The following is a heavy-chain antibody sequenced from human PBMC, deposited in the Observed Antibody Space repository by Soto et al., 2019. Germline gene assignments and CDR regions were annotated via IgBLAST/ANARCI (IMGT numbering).Heavy chain of an antibody. J-gene: IGHJ4*02. V-gene: IGHV1-46*01. D-gene: IGHD3-22*01. CDR1: GYTFTSYY. CDR3: ARDVADYYDSSGYYY. Sequence: GASVKVSCKASGYTFTSYYMHWVRQAPGQGLEWMGIINPSGGSTNYAQKFQGRVTMTRDTSTSTVYMELSSLRSEDTAVYYCARDVADYYDSSGYYYWGQGTLVTVSS. CDR2: INPSGGST.